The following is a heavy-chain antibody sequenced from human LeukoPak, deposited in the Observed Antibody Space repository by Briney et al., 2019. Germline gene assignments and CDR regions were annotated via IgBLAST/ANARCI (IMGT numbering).Heavy chain of an antibody. D-gene: IGHD3-10*01. CDR1: GYTFTSYD. CDR2: MNPNSGNT. CDR3: ARAYRMGYGSGSYYTY. J-gene: IGHJ4*02. V-gene: IGHV1-8*01. Sequence: ASVKVSCKASGYTFTSYDINWVRQATGQGLEWMGWMNPNSGNTGYAQKFQGRVTMTRNTSISTAYMELSSLRSEDTAVYYCARAYRMGYGSGSYYTYWGQGTLVTVPS.